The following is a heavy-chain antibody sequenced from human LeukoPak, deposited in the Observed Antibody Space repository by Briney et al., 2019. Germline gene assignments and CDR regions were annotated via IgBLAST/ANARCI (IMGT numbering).Heavy chain of an antibody. CDR1: GFNFDDYS. D-gene: IGHD5-12*01. V-gene: IGHV3-9*01. CDR2: ISWNSGSA. Sequence: GRSLRLSCAASGFNFDDYSMHWIRQAPGKGLEWVSGISWNSGSAGYADSVKGRFTISRDNAKNSLYLQMNGLRTEDTALYYCAKDRTYSGYDALDYWGQGTLVTVSS. CDR3: AKDRTYSGYDALDY. J-gene: IGHJ4*02.